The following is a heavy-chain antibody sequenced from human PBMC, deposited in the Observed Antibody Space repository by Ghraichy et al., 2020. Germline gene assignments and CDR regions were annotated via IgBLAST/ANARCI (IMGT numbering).Heavy chain of an antibody. CDR2: ISSSSSYI. Sequence: GGSLRLSCAASGFTFSSYSMNWVRQAPGKGLEWVSSISSSSSYIYYADSVKGRFTISRDNAKNSLYLQMNSLRAEDTAVYYCARDRSYPDPDYYYYYGMDVWGQGTTVTVSS. CDR3: ARDRSYPDPDYYYYYGMDV. CDR1: GFTFSSYS. J-gene: IGHJ6*02. V-gene: IGHV3-21*01. D-gene: IGHD3-10*01.